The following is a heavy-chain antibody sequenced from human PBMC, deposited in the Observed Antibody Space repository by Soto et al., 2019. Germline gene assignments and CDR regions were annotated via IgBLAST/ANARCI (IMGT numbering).Heavy chain of an antibody. D-gene: IGHD3-22*01. CDR3: AFPDDSSGFDY. V-gene: IGHV3-23*01. CDR1: GFTFSSYA. Sequence: GGSLRLSCAASGFTFSSYAMNWVRQSPEKGLEWVSSISGSGGSTYYTDSVKGRFTISRDNSKNTLYLQMNSLRAGDTAVYYCAFPDDSSGFDYWGQGTLVTVSS. J-gene: IGHJ4*02. CDR2: ISGSGGST.